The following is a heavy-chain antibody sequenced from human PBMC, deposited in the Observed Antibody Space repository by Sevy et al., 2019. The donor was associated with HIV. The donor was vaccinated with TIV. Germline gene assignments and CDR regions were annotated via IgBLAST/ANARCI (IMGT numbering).Heavy chain of an antibody. Sequence: GGSLRLSCAPSGFTFSTYAMNWVRQAPGKGLEWVSSIGGSGRYTYYADSVEGRFTISRVNSKNMLYLQMNSLRVADTAVYYCAKGYCSGGTCPRDYYYYGMDVWGQGTTVTVSS. J-gene: IGHJ6*02. V-gene: IGHV3-23*01. CDR2: IGGSGRYT. CDR1: GFTFSTYA. D-gene: IGHD2-15*01. CDR3: AKGYCSGGTCPRDYYYYGMDV.